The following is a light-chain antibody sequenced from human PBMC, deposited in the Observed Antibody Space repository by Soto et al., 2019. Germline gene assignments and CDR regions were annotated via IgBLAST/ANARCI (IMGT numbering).Light chain of an antibody. CDR3: QQYNSYPWT. Sequence: DIQRTQSPSTLSASVGDRVSITCRASQSISSWLAWYQQKPGKAPKLLIYDASSLESGVPSRFSGSGSGTEFTLTITSLQPDDFATYYCQQYNSYPWTFGQGTMV. J-gene: IGKJ1*01. CDR1: QSISSW. V-gene: IGKV1-5*01. CDR2: DAS.